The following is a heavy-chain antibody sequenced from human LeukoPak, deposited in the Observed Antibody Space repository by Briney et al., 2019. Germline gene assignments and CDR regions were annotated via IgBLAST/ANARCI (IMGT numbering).Heavy chain of an antibody. V-gene: IGHV1-46*01. CDR1: GYPFTSYY. CDR3: ARRVFSGWGYYFDY. D-gene: IGHD6-19*01. CDR2: INPSGGTT. J-gene: IGHJ4*02. Sequence: ASVKVSCKASGYPFTSYYIHWVRQAPGQGLEWMGIINPSGGTTSYAQQFRGRVTMTRDTSISTAYMELSSLRSDDTAIYYCARRVFSGWGYYFDYWGQGTLVTVSS.